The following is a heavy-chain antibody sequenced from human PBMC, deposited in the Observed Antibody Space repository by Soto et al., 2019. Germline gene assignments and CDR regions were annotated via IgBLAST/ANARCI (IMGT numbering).Heavy chain of an antibody. CDR3: ATLIGQQLAYDY. CDR1: GYTLTELS. CDR2: FDPEDGET. V-gene: IGHV1-24*01. J-gene: IGHJ4*02. Sequence: ASVKVSCKVSGYTLTELSMHWVRQAPGKGLEWMGGFDPEDGETIYAQKFQGRVTMTEDTSTDTAYMELSSLRSEDTAVYYCATLIGQQLAYDYWGQGTLVTVSS. D-gene: IGHD6-13*01.